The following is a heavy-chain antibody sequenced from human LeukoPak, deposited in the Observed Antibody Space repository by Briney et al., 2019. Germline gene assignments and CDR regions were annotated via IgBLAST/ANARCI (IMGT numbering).Heavy chain of an antibody. CDR3: AKRPAAVRGVIPYLDY. J-gene: IGHJ4*02. Sequence: PGGSLRLSCAASGFTVSSNYMSWVRQAPGKGLEWVSTISAGGSTYYADSVKGRFTISRDNSKNTLFLQMNSLRAEDTAIYYCAKRPAAVRGVIPYLDYWGQGTLVTVSS. D-gene: IGHD3-10*02. CDR1: GFTVSSNY. V-gene: IGHV3-53*01. CDR2: ISAGGST.